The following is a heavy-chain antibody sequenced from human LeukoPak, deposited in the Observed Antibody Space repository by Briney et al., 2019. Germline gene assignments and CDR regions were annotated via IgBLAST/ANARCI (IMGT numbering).Heavy chain of an antibody. V-gene: IGHV4-38-2*02. CDR3: ARGIVGSRDFYFRYYFDY. Sequence: SETLSLTCTVSGYSIISDYFWGWIRQPPGKGLEWIGTIYHSGSTYYSPSLKSRVTVSVDTSKNEFSLKLSSVTAADAAVYFCARGIVGSRDFYFRYYFDYWGQGTLVTVSS. CDR1: GYSIISDYF. D-gene: IGHD3/OR15-3a*01. CDR2: IYHSGST. J-gene: IGHJ4*02.